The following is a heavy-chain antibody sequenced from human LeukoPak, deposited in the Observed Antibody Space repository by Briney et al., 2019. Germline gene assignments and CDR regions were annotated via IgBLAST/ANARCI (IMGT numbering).Heavy chain of an antibody. J-gene: IGHJ5*02. Sequence: PSETLSLTCTVSGGSISSYYWSWIRQPPGKGLEWIGYIYCSGSTNYNPSLKSRVTISVDTSKNQFSLKLSSVTAADTAVYYCARCGVTDFWSGYYTGRWGYNWFDPWGQGTLVTVPS. CDR3: ARCGVTDFWSGYYTGRWGYNWFDP. CDR1: GGSISSYY. D-gene: IGHD3-3*01. CDR2: IYCSGST. V-gene: IGHV4-59*01.